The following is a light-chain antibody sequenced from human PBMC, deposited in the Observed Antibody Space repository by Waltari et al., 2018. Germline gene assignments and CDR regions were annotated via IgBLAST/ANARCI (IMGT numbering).Light chain of an antibody. Sequence: SSQLTQPSSVSVSPRPTARIPCPGPVLTKNYDRWFQQKPGQSPLLVIYRDIQRPSGIPERFSGSTSGTTVTLTISGAQIEDEADYYCFSAADNNLWVFGGGTKLTVL. CDR2: RDI. CDR1: VLTKNY. CDR3: FSAADNNLWV. V-gene: IGLV3-27*01. J-gene: IGLJ3*02.